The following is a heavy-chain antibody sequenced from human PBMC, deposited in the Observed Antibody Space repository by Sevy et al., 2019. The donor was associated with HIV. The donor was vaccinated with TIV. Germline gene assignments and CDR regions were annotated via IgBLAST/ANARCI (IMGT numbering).Heavy chain of an antibody. CDR1: GFTFSSYA. J-gene: IGHJ6*02. V-gene: IGHV3-30-3*01. D-gene: IGHD2-2*01. CDR2: ISYDGSNK. Sequence: GGSLRLSCAASGFTFSSYAMHWVRQAPGKGLEWVAVISYDGSNKYYADSVKGRFTISRDNSKNTLYLQMNSLRADDTAVYYCARDIDIVVVPAASYYYGMDVWGQGTTVTVSS. CDR3: ARDIDIVVVPAASYYYGMDV.